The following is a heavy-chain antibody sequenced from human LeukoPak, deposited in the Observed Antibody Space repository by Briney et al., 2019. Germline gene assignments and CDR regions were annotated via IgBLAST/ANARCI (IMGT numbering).Heavy chain of an antibody. CDR2: IYSGGST. CDR1: GFTVSSNY. J-gene: IGHJ4*02. V-gene: IGHV3-53*01. Sequence: GGSLRLSCAASGFTVSSNYMSWVRQAPGKGLEWVSVIYSGGSTYYADSVKGRFTISRDNSKNTLYLQMNSLRAEDTAVYYCARDLGPLVVPAADYWGQGTLVTVSS. CDR3: ARDLGPLVVPAADY. D-gene: IGHD2-2*01.